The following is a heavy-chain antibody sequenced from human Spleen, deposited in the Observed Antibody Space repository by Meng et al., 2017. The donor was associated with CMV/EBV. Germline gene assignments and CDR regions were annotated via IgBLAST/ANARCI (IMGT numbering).Heavy chain of an antibody. CDR2: ISAYSGAT. CDR1: GYTFVNDG. CDR3: ARLNYYGSGSFNWFDP. J-gene: IGHJ5*02. D-gene: IGHD3-10*01. V-gene: IGHV1-18*04. Sequence: GYTFVNDGITWVRQAPGQGLEWMGWISAYSGATNYAQKFQGRVSMTTDISTTTGYMELRSLRFDDTAVYYCARLNYYGSGSFNWFDPWGQGTLVTVSS.